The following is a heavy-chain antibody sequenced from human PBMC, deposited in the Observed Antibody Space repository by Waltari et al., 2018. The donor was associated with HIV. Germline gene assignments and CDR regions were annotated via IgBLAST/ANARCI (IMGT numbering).Heavy chain of an antibody. CDR3: ATSVESYDFWSGAYYFDY. CDR1: GFTFCSCW. Sequence: EVQVVESGGGLVQPGGTLRLSCASSGFTFCSCWMHCVCQVPGKGLEWVSRINTDGSSTSYADSVEGRCTISRDNAKNTLFLQLYSLRAEDTAVYYCATSVESYDFWSGAYYFDYWGQGTLVTVSS. D-gene: IGHD3-3*01. CDR2: INTDGSST. V-gene: IGHV3-74*01. J-gene: IGHJ4*02.